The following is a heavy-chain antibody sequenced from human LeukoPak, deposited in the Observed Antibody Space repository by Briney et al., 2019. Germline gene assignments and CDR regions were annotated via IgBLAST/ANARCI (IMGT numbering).Heavy chain of an antibody. CDR1: GYSFTSYW. CDR3: ARARGDHYAFDY. Sequence: HGESLQISSKCAGYSFTSYWNSWVSQMPGKGLEWMGRIDPSDSYTNYSPSLQGHVTISADKSISAAYLQWSNLKASDTAMYYCARARGDHYAFDYWGQGTLVTVSS. D-gene: IGHD4-17*01. CDR2: IDPSDSYT. V-gene: IGHV5-10-1*01. J-gene: IGHJ4*02.